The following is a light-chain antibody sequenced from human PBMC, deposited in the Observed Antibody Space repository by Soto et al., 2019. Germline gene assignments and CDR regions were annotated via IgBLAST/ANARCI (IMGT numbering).Light chain of an antibody. Sequence: QSALTQPASLSGSPGQSITISCTGTSSDVGGYNYVSWYQQHPGKAPKLMIYDVSNRPSGVSNRFSGSKSGNMASLTISGLQAEDEADYYCSSYTSSSTQVFGTGTKVTVL. V-gene: IGLV2-14*01. CDR1: SSDVGGYNY. CDR2: DVS. CDR3: SSYTSSSTQV. J-gene: IGLJ1*01.